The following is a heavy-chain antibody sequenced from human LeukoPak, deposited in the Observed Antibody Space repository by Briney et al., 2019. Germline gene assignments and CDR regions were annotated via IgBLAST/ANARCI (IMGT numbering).Heavy chain of an antibody. Sequence: GGSLRLSCAASGFTFSNAWMSWVRQAPGKGLEWVGRIKSKTDGGTTDYAAPVKGRFTISRDDSKNTLYLQMNSLKTEDTAVYYCTTDRPIVVVTAARMYNWFDPWGQGTLVTVSS. CDR2: IKSKTDGGTT. V-gene: IGHV3-15*01. CDR1: GFTFSNAW. D-gene: IGHD2-21*02. CDR3: TTDRPIVVVTAARMYNWFDP. J-gene: IGHJ5*02.